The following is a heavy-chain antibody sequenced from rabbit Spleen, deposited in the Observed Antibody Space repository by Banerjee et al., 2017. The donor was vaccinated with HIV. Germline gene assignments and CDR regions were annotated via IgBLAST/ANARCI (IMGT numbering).Heavy chain of an antibody. CDR2: INTGSGSA. D-gene: IGHD3-1*01. CDR3: ARDLASVVGWNFNL. Sequence: QEQLVESGGGLVQPEGSLTLTCTASGFSFSSSYYMTWVRQAPGKGLEWIAHINTGSGSAYYAYWVNGRFTISRTSSTTVTLQMTSLTAADTATYFCARDLASVVGWNFNLWGPGTLVTVS. J-gene: IGHJ4*01. CDR1: GFSFSSSYY. V-gene: IGHV1S45*01.